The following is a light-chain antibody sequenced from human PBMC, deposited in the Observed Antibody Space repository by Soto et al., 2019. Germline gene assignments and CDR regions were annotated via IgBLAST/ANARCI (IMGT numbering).Light chain of an antibody. V-gene: IGLV2-14*01. CDR3: SSYTSSSTRV. Sequence: QSVLTQPASVSGSPGQSITISCTGTSSDVGGYNYVSWYQQQPGKAPKLMIYEVSNRPSGVSNRFSGSKSGNTASLTISGLQAEDEADYYCSSYTSSSTRVFGGGTKLTVL. J-gene: IGLJ3*02. CDR1: SSDVGGYNY. CDR2: EVS.